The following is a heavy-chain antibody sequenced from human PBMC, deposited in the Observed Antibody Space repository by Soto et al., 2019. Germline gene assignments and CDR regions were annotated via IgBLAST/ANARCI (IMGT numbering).Heavy chain of an antibody. CDR1: GYSFTSYT. V-gene: IGHV1-3*01. J-gene: IGHJ3*02. D-gene: IGHD6-25*01. CDR3: TTPRLARPWAFDI. Sequence: ASLKVSCKASGYSFTSYTMHWDRQAPGQRVEWRGRINAGNGNTKYSQKFQGRVTITRDTSASRAYMEMSSMRSEDTAVYYCTTPRLARPWAFDIWGQGTMVTVSS. CDR2: INAGNGNT.